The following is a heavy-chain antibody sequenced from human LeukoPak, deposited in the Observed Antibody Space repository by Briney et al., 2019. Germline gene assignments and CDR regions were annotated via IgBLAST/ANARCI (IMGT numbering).Heavy chain of an antibody. V-gene: IGHV4-4*07. J-gene: IGHJ1*01. CDR2: IYTSGSI. D-gene: IGHD6-13*01. CDR1: GGSISSYY. Sequence: SETLSLTCTVSGGSISSYYWSWIRQPAGKGLEWIGRIYTSGSITYNPSLKSRVSMSVDTSKNQFSLKLSSVTAADTAVYYCARGTAAGPQPEYFQHWGQGTLVTVSS. CDR3: ARGTAAGPQPEYFQH.